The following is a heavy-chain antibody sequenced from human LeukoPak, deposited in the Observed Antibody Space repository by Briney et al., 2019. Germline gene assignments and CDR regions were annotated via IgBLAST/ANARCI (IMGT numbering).Heavy chain of an antibody. CDR3: ARGWEDSHFYHYGMDV. D-gene: IGHD6-6*01. Sequence: GASVKVSCKASGYTFTSYAMHWVRQAPGQRLEWMGWINAGNGNTKYSQKFQGRVTITRDTSASTAYMELSSLRSEDTAVYYCARGWEDSHFYHYGMDVWGQGTTVTVSS. CDR2: INAGNGNT. J-gene: IGHJ6*02. CDR1: GYTFTSYA. V-gene: IGHV1-3*01.